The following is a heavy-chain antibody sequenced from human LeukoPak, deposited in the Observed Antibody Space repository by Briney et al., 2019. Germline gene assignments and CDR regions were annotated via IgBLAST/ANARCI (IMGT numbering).Heavy chain of an antibody. V-gene: IGHV4-34*01. CDR2: INHSGST. CDR1: GGSFSGYY. D-gene: IGHD4-17*01. CDR3: ARDLVTVTKGFDI. J-gene: IGHJ3*02. Sequence: SETLSLTCAVYGGSFSGYYWIWIRQPPEKGLEWIGEINHSGSTYYNPSLKSRVTISIDTSKNQFSLKLSSVTTADTAVYYCARDLVTVTKGFDIWGLGTMVSVSS.